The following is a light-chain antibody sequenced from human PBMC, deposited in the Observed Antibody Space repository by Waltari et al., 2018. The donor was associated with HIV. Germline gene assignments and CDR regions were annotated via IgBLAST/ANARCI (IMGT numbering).Light chain of an antibody. V-gene: IGLV7-46*01. J-gene: IGLJ2*01. Sequence: QAVVTQEPSLTVSPGGTVTLTCGSSNGVVTSGQWPYWFQQKPGQSPRPLISDTTNKHSWTPARFSGSLLGGKAVLTLSGAQPEDEADYSCRLSFGGAAVFGGGTHVTVL. CDR2: DTT. CDR1: NGVVTSGQW. CDR3: RLSFGGAAV.